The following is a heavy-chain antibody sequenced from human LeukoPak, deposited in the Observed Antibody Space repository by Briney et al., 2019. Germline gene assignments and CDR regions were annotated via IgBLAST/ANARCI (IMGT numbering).Heavy chain of an antibody. V-gene: IGHV4-34*01. CDR2: INHSGST. D-gene: IGHD6-19*01. CDR3: ARAQDSSGWYSFFDY. J-gene: IGHJ4*02. CDR1: GGSFSGYY. Sequence: PSETLSLTCAVYGGSFSGYYWSWIRQPPGKGLEWIGEINHSGSTNYNPSLKSRVTISVDTSKNQFSLKLSSVTAADPAVYYCARAQDSSGWYSFFDYWGQGTLVTVSS.